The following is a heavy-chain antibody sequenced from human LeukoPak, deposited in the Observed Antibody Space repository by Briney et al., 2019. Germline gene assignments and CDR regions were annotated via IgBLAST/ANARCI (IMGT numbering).Heavy chain of an antibody. CDR2: IKQDGSER. D-gene: IGHD6-19*01. Sequence: GGSLRLSCAASGFTFSSYWMTWVRQAPGKGLEWMANIKQDGSERNYVDSVKGRFTISRDNAKNSLYLQMNTLRDEDTAVYYCATGAGCGYWGQGTLVTVPS. J-gene: IGHJ4*02. CDR3: ATGAGCGY. CDR1: GFTFSSYW. V-gene: IGHV3-7*03.